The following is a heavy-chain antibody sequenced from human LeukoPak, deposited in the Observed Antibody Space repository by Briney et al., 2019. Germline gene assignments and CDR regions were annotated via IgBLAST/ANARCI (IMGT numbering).Heavy chain of an antibody. D-gene: IGHD3-22*01. V-gene: IGHV3-74*01. CDR3: ARAYERSMDV. CDR1: GFTFSNYW. J-gene: IGHJ6*02. CDR2: IKSDGSRT. Sequence: GGSVRLSCAASGFTFSNYWMHWVRQAPGKGLVWVSRIKSDGSRTDYADSVKGRFTISRDNAKNTLYLQMNSLRAEDTAVYYCARAYERSMDVWGQGTTVTVSS.